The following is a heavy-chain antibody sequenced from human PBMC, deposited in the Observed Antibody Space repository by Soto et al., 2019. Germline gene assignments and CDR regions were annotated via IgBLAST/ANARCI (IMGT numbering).Heavy chain of an antibody. CDR2: MYNTGST. Sequence: SLTCTVSGGSISSYYWSWIRQPPGKGLEWIGYMYNTGSTVYNPSLKRRVTISVDTSKNQFSLKLNAVTAEDTAVYYCASSGITMVHYGMDVWGQGTMLTISS. V-gene: IGHV4-59*01. D-gene: IGHD3-10*01. CDR1: GGSISSYY. J-gene: IGHJ6*02. CDR3: ASSGITMVHYGMDV.